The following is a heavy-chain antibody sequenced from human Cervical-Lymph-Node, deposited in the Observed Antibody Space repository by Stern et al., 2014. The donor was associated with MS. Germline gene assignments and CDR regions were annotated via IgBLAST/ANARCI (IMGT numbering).Heavy chain of an antibody. CDR2: IDPGDSDP. Sequence: EVQLVQSGAEVKKPGESLKISCQGSGYSFTSSWIGWVRQMPGKGLEWMGIIDPGDSDPRDNPSFQAQVTIASYKSLSTAYLQWTSLKSSDTAMYYCATSTVYFLLEYYFDYWGQGTLVTVSS. CDR3: ATSTVYFLLEYYFDY. V-gene: IGHV5-51*01. J-gene: IGHJ4*02. D-gene: IGHD2/OR15-2a*01. CDR1: GYSFTSSW.